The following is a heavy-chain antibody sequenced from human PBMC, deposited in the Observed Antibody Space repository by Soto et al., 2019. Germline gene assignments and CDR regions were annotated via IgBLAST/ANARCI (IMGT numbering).Heavy chain of an antibody. CDR2: INHSGST. V-gene: IGHV4-34*01. J-gene: IGHJ6*02. Sequence: SETLSLTCAVYGGSFSGYYWSWIRQPPGKGLEWIGEINHSGSTNYNPSLKSRVTISVDTSKNQFSLKLSSVTAADTAVYYCARGLNYGSGSYYNYGAMGYYYGMDVWGQGTTVTVSS. CDR1: GGSFSGYY. D-gene: IGHD3-10*01. CDR3: ARGLNYGSGSYYNYGAMGYYYGMDV.